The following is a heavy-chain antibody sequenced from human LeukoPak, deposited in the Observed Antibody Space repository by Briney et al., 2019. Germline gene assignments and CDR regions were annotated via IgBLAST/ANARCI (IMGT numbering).Heavy chain of an antibody. V-gene: IGHV4-59*01. J-gene: IGHJ3*02. Sequence: SETLSLTCTVSGGSISSYYWSWIRQPPGEGLEWIGYIYYSGSTNYNPSLKSRVTISVDTSKNQFSLKLSSVTAADTAVYYCARHTVTPLGDAFDIWGQGTMVTVSS. CDR2: IYYSGST. CDR3: ARHTVTPLGDAFDI. D-gene: IGHD4-17*01. CDR1: GGSISSYY.